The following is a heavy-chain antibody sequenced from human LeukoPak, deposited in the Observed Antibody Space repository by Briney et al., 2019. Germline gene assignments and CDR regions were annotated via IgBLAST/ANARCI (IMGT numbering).Heavy chain of an antibody. CDR1: GFTFSSYA. V-gene: IGHV3-23*01. D-gene: IGHD2-8*01. CDR3: AKDYGVWHRSVRFDP. Sequence: GGSLRLSCAASGFTFSSYAMSWVRQAPGKGLEWVSAISGSGGSTYYADSVKGRFTISRDNSKNTLCLQMNSLRAEDTAVYYCAKDYGVWHRSVRFDPWGQGTLVTVSS. CDR2: ISGSGGST. J-gene: IGHJ5*02.